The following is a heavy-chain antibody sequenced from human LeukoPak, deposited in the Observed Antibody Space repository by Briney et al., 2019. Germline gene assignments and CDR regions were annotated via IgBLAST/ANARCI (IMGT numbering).Heavy chain of an antibody. CDR2: INQHGSVK. D-gene: IGHD3-16*01. Sequence: GGSLRLSCVGSRFSFSSHWMSWVRQAPGKGLEWVANINQHGSVKQCVDSVKGRFTISRDNAKNSVYVQMNSLRVEDTAVYYCAAGDTFDIWGQGTLVTVSS. CDR1: RFSFSSHW. V-gene: IGHV3-7*01. J-gene: IGHJ3*02. CDR3: AAGDTFDI.